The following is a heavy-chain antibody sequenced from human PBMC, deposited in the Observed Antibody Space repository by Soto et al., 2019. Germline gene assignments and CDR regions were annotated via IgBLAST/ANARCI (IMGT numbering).Heavy chain of an antibody. CDR2: VNSDGSVA. D-gene: IGHD2-21*02. J-gene: IGHJ3*02. CDR1: GFIFSQYW. V-gene: IGHV3-74*01. Sequence: LRLSCAASGFIFSQYWMHWVRQAPGKGLVWVSRVNSDGSVATYADSVKGRFTISRDNAKNTLFLQMNSLRTEDTAMYYCASLPYCSGDCFVDDAFDIWGQGTMVTVSS. CDR3: ASLPYCSGDCFVDDAFDI.